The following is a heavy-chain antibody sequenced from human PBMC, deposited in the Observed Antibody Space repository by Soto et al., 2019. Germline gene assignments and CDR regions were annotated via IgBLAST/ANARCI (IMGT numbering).Heavy chain of an antibody. D-gene: IGHD3-9*01. J-gene: IGHJ5*02. V-gene: IGHV4-39*02. CDR1: GDSISKSGHY. CDR2: IDYRGST. CDR3: TRLLPPYDTPGPSWFGP. Sequence: NPSETLSLTCTVSGDSISKSGHYWGWIRQPPGKALEWIGGIDYRGSTLYNPSLRSRITMSIDTSKKFFSLKLTSVSASDTALYYCTRLLPPYDTPGPSWFGPWGQGTLVTVSS.